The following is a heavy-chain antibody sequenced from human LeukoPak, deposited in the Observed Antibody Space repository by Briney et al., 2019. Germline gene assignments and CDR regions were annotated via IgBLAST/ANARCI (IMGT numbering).Heavy chain of an antibody. CDR3: AKDRDGDSYFYMDV. Sequence: GGSLRLSCAASNFTFGVYAMSWVRQARWKGVEWISLISASGDKIYYADSVKGRFTVSRHNSRNKMYLHMDSLRAEDTAVYYCAKDRDGDSYFYMDVWGTGTTVIVSS. J-gene: IGHJ6*03. CDR2: ISASGDKI. CDR1: NFTFGVYA. D-gene: IGHD4-17*01. V-gene: IGHV3-23*01.